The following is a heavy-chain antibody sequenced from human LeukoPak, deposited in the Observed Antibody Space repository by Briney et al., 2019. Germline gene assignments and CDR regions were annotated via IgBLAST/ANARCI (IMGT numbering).Heavy chain of an antibody. CDR3: ARGPWGREISDILTGCYNFDY. D-gene: IGHD3-9*01. V-gene: IGHV3-11*06. CDR2: ISSSSSYT. CDR1: GFTFSDYY. Sequence: PGGSLTLSCAASGFTFSDYYMSWIRQAPGKGLEWVSYISSSSSYTNYADSVKGRFTISRDNAKNSLYLQMNSLRAEDTAVYYCARGPWGREISDILTGCYNFDYWGRGTRVSVSS. J-gene: IGHJ4*02.